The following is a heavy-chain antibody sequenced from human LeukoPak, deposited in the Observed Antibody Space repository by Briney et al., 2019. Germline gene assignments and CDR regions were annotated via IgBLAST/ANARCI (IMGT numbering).Heavy chain of an antibody. Sequence: KTSETLSLTCTVSGGSISSGGYYWSWIRQHPGKGLEWIGYIYCSGSTYYNPSLKSRVTISVDTSKNQFSLKLSSVTAADTAVYYCARVNYDSSGYYYDYWGQGTLVTVSS. CDR2: IYCSGST. D-gene: IGHD3-22*01. CDR1: GGSISSGGYY. J-gene: IGHJ4*02. CDR3: ARVNYDSSGYYYDY. V-gene: IGHV4-31*03.